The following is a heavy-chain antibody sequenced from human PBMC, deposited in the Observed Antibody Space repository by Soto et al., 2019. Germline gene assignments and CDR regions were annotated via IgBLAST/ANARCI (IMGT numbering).Heavy chain of an antibody. D-gene: IGHD1-26*01. CDR2: VSTYNGYT. V-gene: IGHV1-18*04. J-gene: IGHJ1*01. CDR3: AIVPYINGGYGGGY. CDR1: GGTFTSYG. Sequence: QVQLVQSGAEVKKPGASVRVSCKASGGTFTSYGISWVRQAPGQGLERMGRVSTYNGYTYYAQKFQNRVTMTADISTTTAFMELRSLRSDDTAVYYCAIVPYINGGYGGGYWGQGTLVSVSS.